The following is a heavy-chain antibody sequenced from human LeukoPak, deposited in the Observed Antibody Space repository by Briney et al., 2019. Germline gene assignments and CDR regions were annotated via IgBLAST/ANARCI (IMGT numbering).Heavy chain of an antibody. CDR1: GGSISNSY. Sequence: SETLSLTCTVSGGSISNSYWTWIRQPPGKGLEWIGHIYYSGSTNYNPSLKSRVTISVDTSKNQFSLKLSSVTAADTAVYYCARQDKYCSSTSCYGDNWFDPWGQGTLVTVSS. D-gene: IGHD2-2*01. V-gene: IGHV4-59*08. CDR3: ARQDKYCSSTSCYGDNWFDP. J-gene: IGHJ5*02. CDR2: IYYSGST.